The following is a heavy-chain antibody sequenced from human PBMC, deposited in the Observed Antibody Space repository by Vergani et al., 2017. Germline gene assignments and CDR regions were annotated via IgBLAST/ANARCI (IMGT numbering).Heavy chain of an antibody. V-gene: IGHV1-2*02. CDR1: GYIFTGYY. D-gene: IGHD3-22*01. J-gene: IGHJ3*02. CDR3: ARGYHFDNSGYRNVLDI. CDR2: INPKSGDT. Sequence: QVQHVQSGAEVKKPGASMKVSCKTSGYIFTGYYMHWGRLAPGQGLEWMGGINPKSGDTKYAQKFQGRVTMTRVTSIKTAYMELSRRRGDDTAVYYYARGYHFDNSGYRNVLDIWGQGTMVTVSA.